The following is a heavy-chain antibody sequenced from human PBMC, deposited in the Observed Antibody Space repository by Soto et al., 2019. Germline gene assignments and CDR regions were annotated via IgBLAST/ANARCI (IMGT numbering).Heavy chain of an antibody. CDR2: IWYDGSNK. CDR3: AREGKEGLRYFDWLFLSAFDR. V-gene: IGHV3-33*01. CDR1: GFTFSSYG. Sequence: PGGSLRLSCAASGFTFSSYGMHWVRQAPGKGLEWVAVIWYDGSNKYYADSVKGRFTISRDNSKNTLYLQMNSLRAEDTAVYYCAREGKEGLRYFDWLFLSAFDRWGQGTMVTVSS. D-gene: IGHD3-9*01. J-gene: IGHJ3*02.